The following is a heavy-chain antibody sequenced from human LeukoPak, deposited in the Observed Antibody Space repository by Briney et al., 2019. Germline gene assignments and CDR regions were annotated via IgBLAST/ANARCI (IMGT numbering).Heavy chain of an antibody. J-gene: IGHJ4*02. CDR1: GGSISSGGYY. Sequence: SQTLSLTCTVSGGSISSGGYYWSWIRQPPGKGLEWIGYIYHSGSTYYNPSLKSRVTISVDTSKNQFSLKLSSVTAADTAVYYCARDEGYDILTGYYVWGQGTLVTVSS. V-gene: IGHV4-30-2*01. CDR3: ARDEGYDILTGYYV. CDR2: IYHSGST. D-gene: IGHD3-9*01.